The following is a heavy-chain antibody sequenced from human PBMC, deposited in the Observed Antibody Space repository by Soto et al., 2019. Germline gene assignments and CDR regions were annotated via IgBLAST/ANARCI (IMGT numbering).Heavy chain of an antibody. J-gene: IGHJ5*02. V-gene: IGHV4-30-4*01. CDR2: IYYSGST. CDR1: GGSISSGDYY. D-gene: IGHD2-2*02. Sequence: PSETLSLTCTVSGGSISSGDYYWSWIRQPPGKGLEWIGYIYYSGSTYYNPSLKSRVTISVDTSKNQFSLKLSSVTAADTAVYYCARVDDCSSNSCYKGDWFDPWGQGTLVTVSS. CDR3: ARVDDCSSNSCYKGDWFDP.